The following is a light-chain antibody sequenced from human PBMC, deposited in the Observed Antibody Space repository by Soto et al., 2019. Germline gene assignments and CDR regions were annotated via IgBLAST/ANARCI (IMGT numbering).Light chain of an antibody. CDR1: SSDVGGYNY. V-gene: IGLV2-11*01. J-gene: IGLJ1*01. CDR3: ASYTTTNILL. Sequence: QSALTQPRSVSGSPGQSVTISCTGTSSDVGGYNYVSWYQQHPGKAPKLMIYDVSKRPSGVPDRFSGSKSGNTASLTISGLQAEDEADYYCASYTTTNILLFGTATKVTVL. CDR2: DVS.